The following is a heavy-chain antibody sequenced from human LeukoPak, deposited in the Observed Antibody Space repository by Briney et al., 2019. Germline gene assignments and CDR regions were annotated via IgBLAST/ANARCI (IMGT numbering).Heavy chain of an antibody. CDR1: GFTFSSYE. V-gene: IGHV3-48*03. J-gene: IGHJ4*02. D-gene: IGHD6-13*01. CDR3: ARGTIAAAGYYYFDY. CDR2: ISSSGSAI. Sequence: GGSLRLSCAASGFTFSSYEMNWVRQAPGKGLEWVSFISSSGSAIHYADSVRGRFTISRDNAKNSLYLQMNSLRAEDTAVYYCARGTIAAAGYYYFDYWGQGTQVTVSS.